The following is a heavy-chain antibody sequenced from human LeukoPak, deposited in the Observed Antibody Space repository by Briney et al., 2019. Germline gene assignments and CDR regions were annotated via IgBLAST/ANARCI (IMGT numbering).Heavy chain of an antibody. CDR1: GFTFSDHF. CDR3: VRASQGYFQS. CDR2: SRNKAKSYTT. V-gene: IGHV3-72*01. Sequence: GGSLRLSCAVSGFTFSDHFLDWVRQAPGKGLEWVGRSRNKAKSYTTEYAASVKGRFTISRDDSKNSLYLQMNNLRTEDTAMYYCVRASQGYFQSWGQGTLVTVSS. J-gene: IGHJ1*01.